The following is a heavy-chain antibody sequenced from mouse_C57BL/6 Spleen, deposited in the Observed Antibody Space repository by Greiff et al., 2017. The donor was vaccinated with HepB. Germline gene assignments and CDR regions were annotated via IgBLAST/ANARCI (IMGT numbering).Heavy chain of an antibody. CDR1: GYAFSSSW. CDR3: ARGGYYAMDY. J-gene: IGHJ4*01. Sequence: VQLQQSGPELVKPGASVKISCKASGYAFSSSWMNWVKQRPGKGLEWIGRIYPGDGDTNYNGKFKGKATLTADKSSSTAYMQLSSLTYEDSAVYFCARGGYYAMDYWGQGTSVTVSS. V-gene: IGHV1-82*01. CDR2: IYPGDGDT.